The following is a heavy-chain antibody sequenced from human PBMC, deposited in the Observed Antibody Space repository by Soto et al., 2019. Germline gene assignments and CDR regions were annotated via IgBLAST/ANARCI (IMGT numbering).Heavy chain of an antibody. D-gene: IGHD3-10*01. V-gene: IGHV4-34*01. CDR2: INHSGST. CDR1: GGSFSGYY. J-gene: IGHJ4*02. CDR3: ARGKRGGSIPMVRGAPLYYFDY. Sequence: QVQLQQWGAGLLKPSETLSLTCAVYGGSFSGYYWSWIRQPPGKGLEWIGEINHSGSTNYNPSLKSRVTISVDTPKNQFSLKLSSATAADTAVYYCARGKRGGSIPMVRGAPLYYFDYWGQGTLVTVSS.